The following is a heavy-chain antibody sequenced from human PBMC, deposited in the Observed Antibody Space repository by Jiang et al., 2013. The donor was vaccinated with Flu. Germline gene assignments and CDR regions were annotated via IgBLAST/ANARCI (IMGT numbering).Heavy chain of an antibody. V-gene: IGHV3-30*18. CDR2: ISYDGSNK. J-gene: IGHJ3*02. CDR3: AKDPASRNYYDSSGYYFYFDI. D-gene: IGHD3-22*01. Sequence: VQLVESGGGVVQPGRSLRLSCAASGFTFSSYGMHWVRQAPGKGLEWVAVISYDGSNKYYADSVKGRFTISRDNSKNTLYLQMNSLRAEDTAVYYCAKDPASRNYYDSSGYYFYFDIWG. CDR1: GFTFSSYG.